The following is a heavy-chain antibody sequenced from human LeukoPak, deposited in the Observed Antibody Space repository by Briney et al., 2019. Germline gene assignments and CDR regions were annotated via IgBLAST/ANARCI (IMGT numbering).Heavy chain of an antibody. Sequence: GGSLRLSCVASGFTFSSFGMHWVRQAPGKGLEWVAFIQLDGSNKYYEDSVKGRFTISRDNSKNTLSLQMNSLRAEDTAVYYCAQGRPVAGARGKGYFDYWGQRTLVTVA. CDR3: AQGRPVAGARGKGYFDY. CDR2: IQLDGSNK. J-gene: IGHJ4*02. V-gene: IGHV3-30*02. CDR1: GFTFSSFG. D-gene: IGHD6-19*01.